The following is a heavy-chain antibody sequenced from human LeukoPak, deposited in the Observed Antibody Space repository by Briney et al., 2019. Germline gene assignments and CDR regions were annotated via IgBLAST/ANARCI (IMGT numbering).Heavy chain of an antibody. D-gene: IGHD2-15*01. CDR3: ARGDIVVDAPFDY. J-gene: IGHJ4*02. Sequence: GGSLRLSCAASGFTFSSYAMHWVRQAPGKGLEWVAVISYDGSNKYYADSVKGRFTISRDNSKNTLYQQMNSLRAEDTAVYYCARGDIVVDAPFDYWGQGTLVTVSS. V-gene: IGHV3-30-3*01. CDR2: ISYDGSNK. CDR1: GFTFSSYA.